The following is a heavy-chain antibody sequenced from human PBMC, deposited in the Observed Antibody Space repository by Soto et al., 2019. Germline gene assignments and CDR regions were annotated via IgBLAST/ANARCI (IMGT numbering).Heavy chain of an antibody. J-gene: IGHJ6*01. D-gene: IGHD3-10*01. CDR1: GFTFSSYW. CDR2: IKQDGSEK. CDR3: ARGSGMAG. V-gene: IGHV3-7*04. Sequence: EVQLVESGGGLVQPGGSLRLSCAASGFTFSSYWMSWVRQAPGKGLEWVANIKQDGSEKYYVDSVKGRFTISRDNAKNSLSLQMNSLRTEDSSVDYCARGSGMAGWGQGTTVTVSS.